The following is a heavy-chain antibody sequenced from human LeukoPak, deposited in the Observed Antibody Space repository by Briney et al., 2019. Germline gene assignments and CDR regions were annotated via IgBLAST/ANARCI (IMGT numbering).Heavy chain of an antibody. Sequence: PGGSLRLSCAASGFTFSSYWMSWVRQAPGKGLEWVANIKQDGSEKYYVDSVKGRFTISRDNAKNSLYLQMNSLRAEDTAVYYCAREEDGSSWYQVLSRFDPNMYSWFDPWGQGTLVTVSS. J-gene: IGHJ5*02. CDR1: GFTFSSYW. D-gene: IGHD6-13*01. V-gene: IGHV3-7*01. CDR2: IKQDGSEK. CDR3: AREEDGSSWYQVLSRFDPNMYSWFDP.